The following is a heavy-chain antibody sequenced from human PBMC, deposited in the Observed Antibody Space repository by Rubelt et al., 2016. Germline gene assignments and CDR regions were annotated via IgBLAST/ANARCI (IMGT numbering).Heavy chain of an antibody. CDR1: GYTFTSYD. D-gene: IGHD1-26*01. Sequence: VKVSCKASGYTFTSYDINWVRQATGQGLEWMGWMNPNSGNTGYAQKFQGRVTMTRNTSISTAYMELSSLRSEDTAVYNCARAFYGVGSYPFDSWGQGTLVTVSS. CDR2: MNPNSGNT. CDR3: ARAFYGVGSYPFDS. V-gene: IGHV1-8*01. J-gene: IGHJ4*02.